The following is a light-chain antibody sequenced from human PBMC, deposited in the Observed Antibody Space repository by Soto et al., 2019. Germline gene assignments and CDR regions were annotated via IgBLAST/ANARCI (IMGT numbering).Light chain of an antibody. V-gene: IGKV1-12*01. CDR2: TGS. Sequence: DIQMTQSPSSVSASVGDRVTITCRASQAIDSWLAWYQQKPGEAPKLLIFTGSLLHSGVPPRFSGSGSGTDFTLTISSLQPEDFATYHCQQTLSFPPTFGQGTKVDSK. CDR1: QAIDSW. CDR3: QQTLSFPPT. J-gene: IGKJ1*01.